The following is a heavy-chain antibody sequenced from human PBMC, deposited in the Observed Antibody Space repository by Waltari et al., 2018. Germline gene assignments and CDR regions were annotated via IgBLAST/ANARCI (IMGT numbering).Heavy chain of an antibody. D-gene: IGHD2-15*01. CDR2: GRGSGKT. V-gene: IGHV4-4*02. J-gene: IGHJ4*02. CDR3: ARDRGRGLYLDS. CDR1: GDFMSDTYW. Sequence: QLHLEQLGPGLVEPSGTLSLICAVSGDFMSDTYWWSWVRQAPGTGLERLGQGRGSGKTNYDPALASRVTVSGERSTAQFSLKVTSATAAERAVYYWARDRGRGLYLDSWGQGILVTVSP.